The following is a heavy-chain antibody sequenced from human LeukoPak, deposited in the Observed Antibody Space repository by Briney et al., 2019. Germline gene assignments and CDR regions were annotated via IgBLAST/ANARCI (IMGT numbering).Heavy chain of an antibody. CDR3: ARWDVDTAMATLDY. CDR1: GYTFTSYA. D-gene: IGHD5-18*01. Sequence: GASVKVSCKASGYTFTSYAMHWVRQAPGQRLEWMGWINAGNGNTKYSQKFQGRVTITRDTSASTAYMELSSLRSEDTAVYYCARWDVDTAMATLDYWGQGTLVTVSS. CDR2: INAGNGNT. V-gene: IGHV1-3*01. J-gene: IGHJ4*02.